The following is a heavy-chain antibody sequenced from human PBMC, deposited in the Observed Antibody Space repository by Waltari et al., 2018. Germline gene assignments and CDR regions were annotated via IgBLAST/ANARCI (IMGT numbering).Heavy chain of an antibody. CDR3: AESDSGSWQYFFNS. CDR1: AGSVRGSY. CDR2: VYSTGAA. J-gene: IGHJ4*02. V-gene: IGHV4-4*07. Sequence: QMKLLESGPGLVKPSETLSLTCTVSAGSVRGSYWSWIGQPAGKGLEWIGRVYSTGAANYNPSLGRRATISVDTTKKQVSLMLTSVTAADTAMYFCAESDSGSWQYFFNSWGPGALVTVSS. D-gene: IGHD6-19*01.